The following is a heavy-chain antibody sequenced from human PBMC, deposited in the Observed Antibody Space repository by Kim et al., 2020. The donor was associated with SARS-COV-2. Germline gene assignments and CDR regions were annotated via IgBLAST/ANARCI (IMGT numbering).Heavy chain of an antibody. V-gene: IGHV4-39*01. CDR3: ARLDYYDSSGYYFHYYYYMDV. Sequence: SETLSLTCTVSGGSISSSSYYWGWIRQPPGKGLEWIGSIYYSGSTYYNPSLKSRVTISVDTSKNQFSLKLSSVTAADTAVYYCARLDYYDSSGYYFHYYYYMDVWGKGTTVTVSS. CDR2: IYYSGST. CDR1: GGSISSSSYY. J-gene: IGHJ6*03. D-gene: IGHD3-22*01.